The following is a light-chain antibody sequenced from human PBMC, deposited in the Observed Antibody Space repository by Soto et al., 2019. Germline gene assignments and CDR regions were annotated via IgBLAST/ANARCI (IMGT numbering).Light chain of an antibody. Sequence: PGERATLSCRASQSVSRSYLAWYQQKPGQPPRLVMYATSSRATGIPARFSGSGSGTDFTLTISRLEPEDFAVYYWQQYGSSSWTFGQGTKVDIK. CDR2: ATS. V-gene: IGKV3-20*01. CDR3: QQYGSSSWT. CDR1: QSVSRSY. J-gene: IGKJ1*01.